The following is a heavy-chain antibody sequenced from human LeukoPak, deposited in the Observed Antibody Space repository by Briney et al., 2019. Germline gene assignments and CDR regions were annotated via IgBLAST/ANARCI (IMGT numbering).Heavy chain of an antibody. Sequence: GGSLRLSCAASGFTFSIYAIHWVRQAPGKGLEWVAVISHDGSTTYYADSVKGRFTISRDNSKNTLYLQMNSLRAEDTAVYYCAKDSPHYYDILTGYFDYWGQGTLVTVSS. D-gene: IGHD3-9*01. V-gene: IGHV3-30*04. CDR2: ISHDGSTT. J-gene: IGHJ4*02. CDR3: AKDSPHYYDILTGYFDY. CDR1: GFTFSIYA.